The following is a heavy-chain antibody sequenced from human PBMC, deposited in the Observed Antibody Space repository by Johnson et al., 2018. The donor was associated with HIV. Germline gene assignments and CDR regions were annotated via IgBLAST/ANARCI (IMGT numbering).Heavy chain of an antibody. CDR1: GFSFSDYY. J-gene: IGHJ3*02. V-gene: IGHV3-11*04. Sequence: QVRLVESGGGLVQPGGSLRLSCAASGFSFSDYYMSWIRQAPGKGLEWVSFISSSGSTIYYADFVKGRFTISRDNAKNSLFLQMNSLRAEDTAVYYCAKCFWGSSLIDVFDMWGQGTMVTVSS. CDR2: ISSSGSTI. CDR3: AKCFWGSSLIDVFDM. D-gene: IGHD6-13*01.